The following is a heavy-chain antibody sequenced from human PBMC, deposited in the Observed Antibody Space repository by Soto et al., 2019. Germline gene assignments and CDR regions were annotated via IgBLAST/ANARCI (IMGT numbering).Heavy chain of an antibody. CDR2: ISSNGGST. V-gene: IGHV3-64D*08. D-gene: IGHD3-3*01. CDR1: GFTFSSYA. J-gene: IGHJ4*02. CDR3: VRSGLPITIFGVTPPDY. Sequence: GGSLRLSCSASGFTFSSYAMHWVRQAPGKGLEYVSAISSNGGSTYYADSVKGRFTISRDNSKNTLYLQMSSLRAEDTAVYYCVRSGLPITIFGVTPPDYWGQGTLVTVSS.